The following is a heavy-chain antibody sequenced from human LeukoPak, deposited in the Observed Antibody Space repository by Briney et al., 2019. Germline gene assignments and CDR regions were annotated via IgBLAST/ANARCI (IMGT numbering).Heavy chain of an antibody. CDR2: INSDGSST. V-gene: IGHV3-74*01. CDR1: GFTFSSYW. Sequence: GGSLRLSCAASGFTFSSYWMHWVRQAPGKGLVWVSRINSDGSSTSYADSVKGRFTISRDNAKNTLYLQVNSLRAEDTAVYYCARGLGYCSGGSCVHWFDPWGQGTLVTVSS. D-gene: IGHD2-15*01. CDR3: ARGLGYCSGGSCVHWFDP. J-gene: IGHJ5*02.